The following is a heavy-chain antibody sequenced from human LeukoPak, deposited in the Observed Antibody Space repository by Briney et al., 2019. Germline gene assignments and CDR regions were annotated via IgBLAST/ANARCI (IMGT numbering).Heavy chain of an antibody. CDR2: INHSGST. D-gene: IGHD3-22*01. Sequence: SETLSLTYAVYGGSFSGYYWSWIRQPPGRGLEWIGEINHSGSTNYNPSLKSRVTISVDTSKNQFSVKLSSVTAADTAVYYCARGGDTSGHYYFEYFQHWGQGTLVTVSS. CDR1: GGSFSGYY. J-gene: IGHJ1*01. V-gene: IGHV4-34*01. CDR3: ARGGDTSGHYYFEYFQH.